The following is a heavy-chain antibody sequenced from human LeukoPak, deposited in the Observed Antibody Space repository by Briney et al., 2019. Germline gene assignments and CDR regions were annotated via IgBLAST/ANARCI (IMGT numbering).Heavy chain of an antibody. J-gene: IGHJ4*02. Sequence: GGSLRLSCEASGFTFSTFAMIWVRQPPGKGLEWVSSIFPSGGEIHYADPVRGRFTISRDNSKSTLSLQMNSLRAEDTAIYYCATYRQALLPFESWGQGTLVTVSS. D-gene: IGHD5-18*01. CDR3: ATYRQALLPFES. CDR2: IFPSGGEI. CDR1: GFTFSTFA. V-gene: IGHV3-23*01.